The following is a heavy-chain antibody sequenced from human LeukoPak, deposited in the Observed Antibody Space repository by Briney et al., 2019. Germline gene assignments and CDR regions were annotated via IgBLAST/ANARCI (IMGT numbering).Heavy chain of an antibody. CDR1: GDAITGSSYY. J-gene: IGHJ4*02. CDR3: ARQYFDRTGYYYFDY. D-gene: IGHD3-22*01. CDR2: TYYSGNT. Sequence: SETLSLTCTVSGDAITGSSYYWGWIRQSPGKGLEWIGSTYYSGNTYSNPSLESRVTMSADTSKNQFSLKLNSVSVADTAVYYCARQYFDRTGYYYFDYWGQGTLVIVSS. V-gene: IGHV4-39*01.